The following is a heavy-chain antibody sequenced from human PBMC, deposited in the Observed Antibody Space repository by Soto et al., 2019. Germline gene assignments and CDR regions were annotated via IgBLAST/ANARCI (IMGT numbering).Heavy chain of an antibody. Sequence: SGGSLRLSCAASGFTFSSYSMNWVRQAPGKGLEWVSYISSSSSTIYYADSVKGRFTISRENAKNSLYLQMNSLRAEDTAVYYCARDGPNYDSSGYYYDAFDIWGQGTMVTVSS. CDR1: GFTFSSYS. V-gene: IGHV3-48*01. CDR3: ARDGPNYDSSGYYYDAFDI. D-gene: IGHD3-22*01. CDR2: ISSSSSTI. J-gene: IGHJ3*02.